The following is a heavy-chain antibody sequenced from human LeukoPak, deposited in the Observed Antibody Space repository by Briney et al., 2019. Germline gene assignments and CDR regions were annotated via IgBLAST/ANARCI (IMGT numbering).Heavy chain of an antibody. CDR3: ARGPYSYDSSGAFDI. D-gene: IGHD3-22*01. Sequence: ASVKVSCKASGYTFTNYGISWVRQAPGQGLEWMGWISGYNANTNYVQKFQGRVTMTTDTSTHTAYMELRSLRSDDTAVYFCARGPYSYDSSGAFDIWGQGTMVTVSS. J-gene: IGHJ3*02. CDR1: GYTFTNYG. CDR2: ISGYNANT. V-gene: IGHV1-18*01.